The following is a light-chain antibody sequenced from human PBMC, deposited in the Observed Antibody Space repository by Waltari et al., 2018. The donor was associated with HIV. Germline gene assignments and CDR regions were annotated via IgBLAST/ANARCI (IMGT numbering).Light chain of an antibody. V-gene: IGKV3-15*01. Sequence: IVMTQSPATLSVSPGERATLSCRASQSVSSNLAWYQQKPGQAPRLLIYGASARATGIPARFSGSGSGTEFTLTISSLQSEDFAVYYCQQYDNWPPYTFGQGTKLEIK. CDR1: QSVSSN. J-gene: IGKJ2*01. CDR3: QQYDNWPPYT. CDR2: GAS.